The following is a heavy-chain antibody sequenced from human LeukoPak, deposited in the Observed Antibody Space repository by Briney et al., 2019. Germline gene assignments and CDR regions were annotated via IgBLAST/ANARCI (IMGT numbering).Heavy chain of an antibody. CDR1: GYTFTGHY. V-gene: IGHV1-2*02. CDR2: INPNSGGT. Sequence: ASVKVSCKASGYTFTGHYMHWVRQAPGQGLEWMGWINPNSGGTNYAQKFQDRVTMTRDTSISTAYMELNNLGSEDTAIYYCARGLGDYNTDWFPVSGYWGQGTPVTVSS. J-gene: IGHJ4*02. D-gene: IGHD3-9*01. CDR3: ARGLGDYNTDWFPVSGY.